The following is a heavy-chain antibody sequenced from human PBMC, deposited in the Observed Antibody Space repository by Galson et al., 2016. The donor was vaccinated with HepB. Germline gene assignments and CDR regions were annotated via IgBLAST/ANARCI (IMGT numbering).Heavy chain of an antibody. V-gene: IGHV3-48*03. CDR1: GFTFSSYW. CDR3: ARGGNYGYT. D-gene: IGHD1-26*01. Sequence: SLRLSCAGSGFTFSSYWMTWVRQAPGKGLEWVSYISAGGGPTYYADAVKGRFTISRDNGANSLFLQMNSLRVEDTAVYYCARGGNYGYTWGLGTLVTVSS. CDR2: ISAGGGPT. J-gene: IGHJ4*02.